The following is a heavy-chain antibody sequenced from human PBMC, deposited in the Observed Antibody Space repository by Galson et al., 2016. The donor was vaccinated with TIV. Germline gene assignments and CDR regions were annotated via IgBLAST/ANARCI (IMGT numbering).Heavy chain of an antibody. CDR2: FIPLFGTA. D-gene: IGHD5-18*01. Sequence: SCKASGDTFSSYPFNWVRQAPGQGLEWVGGFIPLFGTANYAQKFQGRVTISADESTSTLYMEVRSLRSEDTAVYYCAKDRNTAMDTYHYYYGLDVWGQGTTVTVSS. J-gene: IGHJ6*02. CDR3: AKDRNTAMDTYHYYYGLDV. V-gene: IGHV1-69*01. CDR1: GDTFSSYP.